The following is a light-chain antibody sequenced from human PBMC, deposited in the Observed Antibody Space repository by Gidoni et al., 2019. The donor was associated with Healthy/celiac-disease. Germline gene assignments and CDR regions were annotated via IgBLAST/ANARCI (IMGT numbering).Light chain of an antibody. CDR1: QSVSSN. V-gene: IGKV3-15*01. CDR3: QQYNYLLRT. CDR2: GAS. Sequence: EIVMTQSPATLSVSPGERATLSCRASQSVSSNLAWYQQKPGQAPRLLIYGASTRATGIPARFSGSASGTSFTLTISSLQSEDFAVYYCQQYNYLLRTCGQGTKVEIK. J-gene: IGKJ1*01.